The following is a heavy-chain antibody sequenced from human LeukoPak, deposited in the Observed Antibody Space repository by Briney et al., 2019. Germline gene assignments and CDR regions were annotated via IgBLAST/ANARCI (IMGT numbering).Heavy chain of an antibody. J-gene: IGHJ4*02. Sequence: SETLSLTCTVSGGSTSSDYWSWIRQSPGKGLEWVGYVYNSGDTGKNPSLKSRVTILLDTSKNQCSLKLTSVSAADTAVYYCARGVYIAAAQYGYWGQGTLVTVSS. CDR3: ARGVYIAAAQYGY. CDR2: VYNSGDT. D-gene: IGHD6-13*01. V-gene: IGHV4-59*08. CDR1: GGSTSSDY.